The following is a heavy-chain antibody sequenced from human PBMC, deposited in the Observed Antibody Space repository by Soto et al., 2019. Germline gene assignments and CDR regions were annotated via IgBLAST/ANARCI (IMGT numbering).Heavy chain of an antibody. Sequence: GGSLRLSCAASGFTFSSYSMNWVRQAPGKGLEWVSYISSSSSTIYYADSVKGRFTISRDNAKNSLYLQMNSLRAEDTAVYYCANLMNDFWSGRNWFDPWGQGTLVTVSS. V-gene: IGHV3-48*01. CDR3: ANLMNDFWSGRNWFDP. J-gene: IGHJ5*02. CDR1: GFTFSSYS. CDR2: ISSSSSTI. D-gene: IGHD3-3*01.